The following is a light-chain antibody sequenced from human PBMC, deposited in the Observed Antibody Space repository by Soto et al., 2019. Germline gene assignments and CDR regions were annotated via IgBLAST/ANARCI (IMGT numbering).Light chain of an antibody. CDR2: GAS. V-gene: IGKV3D-20*02. J-gene: IGKJ3*01. CDR1: QTLNSNY. Sequence: EIVLTQSPFTLSLSPGERATLSCRAIQTLNSNYLAWYQHRPGPAPRLLIYGASIRAPGIPDRFSGSRYATVSSFTIIRYVPEDFAVLHHHRLVKYPLFTLGPGT. CDR3: HRLVKYPLFT.